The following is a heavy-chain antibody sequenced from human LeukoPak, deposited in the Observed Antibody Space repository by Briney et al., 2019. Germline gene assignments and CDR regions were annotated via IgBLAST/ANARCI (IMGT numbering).Heavy chain of an antibody. CDR1: GGTFSSYA. D-gene: IGHD2-15*01. J-gene: IGHJ6*02. V-gene: IGHV1-69*13. CDR2: IIPIFGTA. CDR3: ASDLNCSGGSCYPIGIMDV. Sequence: GASVKVSCKASGGTFSSYAISWVRQAPGQGLEWMGGIIPIFGTADYAQKFQGRVTITADESTSTAYMELSSLRSEDTAVYYCASDLNCSGGSCYPIGIMDVWGQGTTVTVSS.